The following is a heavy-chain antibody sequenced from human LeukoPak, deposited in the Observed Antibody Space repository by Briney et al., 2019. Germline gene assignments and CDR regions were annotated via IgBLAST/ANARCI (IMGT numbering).Heavy chain of an antibody. D-gene: IGHD2-15*01. CDR2: IYSGGTT. J-gene: IGHJ5*02. Sequence: GGSLGLSCAASGFTVSSNYMNWVRQAPGKGLEWVSVIYSGGTTYYADSVKGRFTISRDNSKNTLYLQMNSLRAEDTAVYYCARGGPDCSGGSCYVSWGQGTLVTVSS. CDR3: ARGGPDCSGGSCYVS. CDR1: GFTVSSNY. V-gene: IGHV3-53*01.